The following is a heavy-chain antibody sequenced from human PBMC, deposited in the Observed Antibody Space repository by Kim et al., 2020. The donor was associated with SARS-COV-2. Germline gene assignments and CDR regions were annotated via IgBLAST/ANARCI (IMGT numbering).Heavy chain of an antibody. Sequence: GGSLRLSCAASGFSFSSYWMHWVRQAPGNGLVWVSRINTDGSSTGYADSVKGRFTISKDNAKNTVYLQMSSLRADDTAVYYCARDSGRIVDYWGQGTLVTVSS. CDR3: ARDSGRIVDY. D-gene: IGHD3-10*01. CDR2: INTDGSST. CDR1: GFSFSSYW. J-gene: IGHJ4*02. V-gene: IGHV3-74*01.